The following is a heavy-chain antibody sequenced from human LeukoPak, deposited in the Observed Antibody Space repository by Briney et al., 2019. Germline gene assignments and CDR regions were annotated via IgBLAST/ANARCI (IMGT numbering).Heavy chain of an antibody. CDR2: ISGSGGST. CDR1: GFTFSSYG. Sequence: GTLSLSCAASGFTFSSYGMSWFLQAPGKGLEWVSAISGSGGSTYYADSVKGRFTISRDNSKNPLYLQMNSLRAEDTAVYYCAKSAPKVNGAFDYWGQGTLVTVSS. D-gene: IGHD1-1*01. CDR3: AKSAPKVNGAFDY. J-gene: IGHJ4*02. V-gene: IGHV3-23*01.